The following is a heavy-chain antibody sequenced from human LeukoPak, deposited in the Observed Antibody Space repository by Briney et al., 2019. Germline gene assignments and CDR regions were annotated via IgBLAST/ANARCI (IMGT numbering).Heavy chain of an antibody. CDR2: IYYSGST. CDR1: GGSISSYY. V-gene: IGHV4-59*01. CDR3: ARERWDCSSTSCYTGAKYYYYMDV. J-gene: IGHJ6*03. Sequence: PSETLSLTCTVSGGSISSYYWSWIRQPPGKGLEWIGYIYYSGSTNYNPSLKSRVTISVDTSKNQFSLKLSSVTAADTAVYYCARERWDCSSTSCYTGAKYYYYMDVWGKGTTVTVSS. D-gene: IGHD2-2*02.